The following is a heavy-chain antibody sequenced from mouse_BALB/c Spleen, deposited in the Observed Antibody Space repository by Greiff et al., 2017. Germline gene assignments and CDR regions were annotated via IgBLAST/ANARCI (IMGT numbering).Heavy chain of an antibody. J-gene: IGHJ1*01. CDR2: IDPANGNT. D-gene: IGHD1-1*02. Sequence: VQLQQSGAELVKPGASVKLSCTASGFNIKDTYMHWVKQRPEQGLEWIGRIDPANGNTKYDPKFQGKATITAVTSSNTAYLQLSSLTSEDTAVYYCARRQGSSYWYFDVWGAGTTVTVSS. CDR3: ARRQGSSYWYFDV. V-gene: IGHV14-3*02. CDR1: GFNIKDTY.